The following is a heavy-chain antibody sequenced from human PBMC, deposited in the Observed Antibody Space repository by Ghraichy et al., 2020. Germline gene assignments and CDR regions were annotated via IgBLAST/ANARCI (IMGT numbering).Heavy chain of an antibody. Sequence: GESLNISCAASGFTFSNYAMNWVRQAPGKGLEWVSAISNSGGSTYYADSVKGRFTMSRDNSKNTLYVQMNSLRAEDTAVYYCAKSSGDYDLWSGLYYYSMDVWGQGTTVTVSS. D-gene: IGHD3-3*01. CDR3: AKSSGDYDLWSGLYYYSMDV. J-gene: IGHJ6*02. CDR1: GFTFSNYA. V-gene: IGHV3-23*01. CDR2: ISNSGGST.